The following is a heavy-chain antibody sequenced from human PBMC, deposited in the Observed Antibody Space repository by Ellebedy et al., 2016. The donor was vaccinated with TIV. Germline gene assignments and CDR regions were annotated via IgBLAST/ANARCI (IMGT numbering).Heavy chain of an antibody. Sequence: MPSETLSLTCAVYGVSFNNYYWSWIRQFPGKGLEWIGEFNLRGTTNYNPSLKNRVTISVDTSKNWFSLKLNSVTAADTAVYYCANWTVGYCSSASCYTGDYWGQGTRVTVSS. CDR3: ANWTVGYCSSASCYTGDY. J-gene: IGHJ4*02. CDR1: GVSFNNYY. D-gene: IGHD2-2*02. CDR2: FNLRGTT. V-gene: IGHV4-34*01.